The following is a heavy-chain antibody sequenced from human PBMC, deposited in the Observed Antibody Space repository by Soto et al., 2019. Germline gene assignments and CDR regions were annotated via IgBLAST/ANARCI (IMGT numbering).Heavy chain of an antibody. CDR3: VTGWSEH. J-gene: IGHJ1*01. D-gene: IGHD2-15*01. V-gene: IGHV3-74*01. CDR2: MNSDGTFI. Sequence: GGSLRLSCVVSGFTFSSSWMHWVRQGPGKGLVWVSRMNSDGTFINYADFVKGRFITSRDNAKNMMYLQMNSLRAEDTALYYCVTGWSEHWGQGTLVTVSS. CDR1: GFTFSSSW.